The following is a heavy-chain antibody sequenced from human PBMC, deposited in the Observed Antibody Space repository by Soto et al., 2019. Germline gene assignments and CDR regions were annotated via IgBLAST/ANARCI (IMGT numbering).Heavy chain of an antibody. V-gene: IGHV4-59*01. CDR1: GVSISSYY. J-gene: IGHJ5*02. Sequence: PSETLSLTCSVSGVSISSYYWSWIRQTPGMGLEWIAYISNSGSTNYNPSLNSRVTISVDTSKNQLSLRLNSVTAADSGVYYCARVLVGAGPNDWFDPWGQGALVTVPS. CDR3: ARVLVGAGPNDWFDP. CDR2: ISNSGST. D-gene: IGHD2-15*01.